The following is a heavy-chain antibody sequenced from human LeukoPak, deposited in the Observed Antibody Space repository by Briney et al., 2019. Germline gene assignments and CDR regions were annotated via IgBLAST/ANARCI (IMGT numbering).Heavy chain of an antibody. CDR3: AREYCSGGSCYDH. J-gene: IGHJ5*02. Sequence: PGRPLRLSCAASGFTFDDYAMHWVRQAPGKGLEWVSGISWNSGSIGYADSVKGRFTISRDNAKNTLYLQMNSLRAEDTAVYYCAREYCSGGSCYDHWGQGTLVTVSS. CDR2: ISWNSGSI. CDR1: GFTFDDYA. D-gene: IGHD2-15*01. V-gene: IGHV3-9*01.